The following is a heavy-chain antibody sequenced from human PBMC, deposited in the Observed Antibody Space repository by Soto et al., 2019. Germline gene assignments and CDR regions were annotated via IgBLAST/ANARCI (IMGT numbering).Heavy chain of an antibody. J-gene: IGHJ5*02. V-gene: IGHV5-51*01. CDR2: IYPGDSDT. CDR1: GYSFTSYW. CDR3: ARHDGAAAGLYNWFDP. D-gene: IGHD6-13*01. Sequence: GESLKISCKGSGYSFTSYWIGWVRQMPGKGLEWMGIIYPGDSDTRYSPSFQGQVTISADKSISTAYLQWSSLKASDTAMYYCARHDGAAAGLYNWFDPWGQGTLVTVSS.